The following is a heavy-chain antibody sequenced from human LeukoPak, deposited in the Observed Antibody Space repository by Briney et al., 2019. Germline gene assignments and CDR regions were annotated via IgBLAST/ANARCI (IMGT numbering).Heavy chain of an antibody. Sequence: PGGSLRLSCASSGFTFSFYWMQWVRQAPGKGLVWVSRINNDGRSTSYAGSVKGRFTISRDNAKSSLYLQMNSLRAEDTAVYYCASYGDYNDAFDIWGQGTMVTVSS. CDR3: ASYGDYNDAFDI. CDR1: GFTFSFYW. D-gene: IGHD4-17*01. J-gene: IGHJ3*02. V-gene: IGHV3-74*01. CDR2: INNDGRST.